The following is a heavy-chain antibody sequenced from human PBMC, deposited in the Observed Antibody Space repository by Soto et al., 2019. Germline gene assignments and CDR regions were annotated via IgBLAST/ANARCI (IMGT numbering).Heavy chain of an antibody. CDR1: GGSFSGYY. Sequence: SETLSLTCAVYGGSFSGYYWSWIRQPPGKGLEWIGEINHSGSTNYNPSLKSRVTISVDTSKNQFSLKLSSVTAADTAVYYCARVDFGVVMTFDPWGQGTLVTVSS. D-gene: IGHD3-3*01. V-gene: IGHV4-34*01. CDR2: INHSGST. J-gene: IGHJ5*02. CDR3: ARVDFGVVMTFDP.